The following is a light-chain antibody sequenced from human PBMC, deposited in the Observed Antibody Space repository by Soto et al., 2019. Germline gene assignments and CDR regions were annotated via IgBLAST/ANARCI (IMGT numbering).Light chain of an antibody. CDR1: QSIGTH. CDR3: QQYKSFWT. V-gene: IGKV1-5*01. J-gene: IGKJ1*01. CDR2: DVS. Sequence: DIQMTQSPSTLSAPVGDGVTITCRASQSIGTHLAWYQQKPGKAPKVLIYDVSSLKSGVPSRFSGSASATEFTLTISSLQPDDFATYYCQQYKSFWTFGQGTKVDIK.